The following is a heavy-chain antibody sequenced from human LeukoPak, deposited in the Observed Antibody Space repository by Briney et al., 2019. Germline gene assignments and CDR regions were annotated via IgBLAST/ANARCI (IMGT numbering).Heavy chain of an antibody. CDR3: AKDISPFYSSSWLIRAFDI. Sequence: PGGSLRLSCAASGFTFSSYTMNWVRQAPGKGLELVSSISSSSSYIYYADSVKGRFTISRDNAKNSLYLQMNSLRAEDTALYHCAKDISPFYSSSWLIRAFDIWGQGTMVTVPS. CDR2: ISSSSSYI. D-gene: IGHD6-13*01. V-gene: IGHV3-21*04. J-gene: IGHJ3*02. CDR1: GFTFSSYT.